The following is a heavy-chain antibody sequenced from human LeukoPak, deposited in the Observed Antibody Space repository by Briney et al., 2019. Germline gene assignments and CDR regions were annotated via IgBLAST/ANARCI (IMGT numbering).Heavy chain of an antibody. CDR3: AKGQRGIASAGVMDV. CDR2: IWSTGANK. CDR1: GFTFSNYA. D-gene: IGHD6-13*01. V-gene: IGHV3-30*02. J-gene: IGHJ6*03. Sequence: PGGSLRLSCEASGFTFSNYAMHWVRQAPGKGLEWVAVIWSTGANKYYADTVKGRFTISRDNAKNILSLQMNSLRAEDTAVYYCAKGQRGIASAGVMDVWGRGTTVAVSS.